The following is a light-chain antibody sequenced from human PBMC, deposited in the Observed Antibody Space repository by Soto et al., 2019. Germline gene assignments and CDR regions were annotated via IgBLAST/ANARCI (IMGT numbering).Light chain of an antibody. CDR3: QQSYSTPRT. V-gene: IGKV1-39*01. CDR2: SAS. J-gene: IGKJ2*02. Sequence: DIQMTQSPASLSASLGDRVTITCRASQSISTYLNWYQQRPGKAPKLLIYSASSLHSGVPSRFSGSGSGTDFTLTISSLQPEDFATYSCQQSYSTPRTFGQGTRLEIK. CDR1: QSISTY.